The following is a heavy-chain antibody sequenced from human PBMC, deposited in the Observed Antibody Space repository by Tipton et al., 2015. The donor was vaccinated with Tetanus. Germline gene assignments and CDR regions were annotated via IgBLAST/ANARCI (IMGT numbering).Heavy chain of an antibody. CDR3: AGTLYDSAGYYYIRAFDI. CDR2: ISGSSGDI. V-gene: IGHV3-21*01. CDR1: GFTFSSYR. Sequence: SLRLSCAASGFTFSSYRMNWVRQAPGMGLEWISFISGSSGDIYYADSVKGRFTISRDNAKNSLYLQMDSLRAEDTALYYCAGTLYDSAGYYYIRAFDIWGQGTMVTVSS. D-gene: IGHD3-22*01. J-gene: IGHJ3*02.